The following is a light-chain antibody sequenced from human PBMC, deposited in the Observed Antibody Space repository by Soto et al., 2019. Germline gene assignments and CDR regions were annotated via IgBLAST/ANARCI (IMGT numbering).Light chain of an antibody. CDR2: RDS. J-gene: IGLJ2*01. CDR1: NVGSKN. V-gene: IGLV3-9*01. CDR3: QVWDSNTDHFL. Sequence: SYELTQPLSVSVALGQTATISCGGDNVGSKNVQWYQRKPGQAPLMVIYRDSGRPSEIPERFSGSHSGNTATLTITRAQGGDEADYYCQVWDSNTDHFLFGGGTKLTVL.